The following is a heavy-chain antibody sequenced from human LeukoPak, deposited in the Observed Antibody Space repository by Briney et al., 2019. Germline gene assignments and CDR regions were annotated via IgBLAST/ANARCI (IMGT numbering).Heavy chain of an antibody. CDR2: INHSGST. Sequence: PEALSLTCAVYGGSFSGYYWSWIRQPPGKGLEWIGEINHSGSTNYNPSLKSRVTISVDTSKNQFSLKLSSVTAADTAVYYCARALYQVESRLHDAFDIWGQGTMVTVSS. V-gene: IGHV4-34*01. J-gene: IGHJ3*02. D-gene: IGHD3-16*01. CDR3: ARALYQVESRLHDAFDI. CDR1: GGSFSGYY.